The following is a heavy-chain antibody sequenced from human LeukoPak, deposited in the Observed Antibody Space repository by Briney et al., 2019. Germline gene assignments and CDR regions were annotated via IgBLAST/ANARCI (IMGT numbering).Heavy chain of an antibody. D-gene: IGHD3-10*01. Sequence: GESLKISCKCSGYSFTTYWIGWVRQMPGKGLEWMGIIYPGDSDTRYSPSFQGQVTISADKSISTAYLQWSSLKASDTAMCYCPRPAPRDYYLDYWGQGTLVTVSS. J-gene: IGHJ4*02. CDR3: PRPAPRDYYLDY. CDR1: GYSFTTYW. V-gene: IGHV5-51*01. CDR2: IYPGDSDT.